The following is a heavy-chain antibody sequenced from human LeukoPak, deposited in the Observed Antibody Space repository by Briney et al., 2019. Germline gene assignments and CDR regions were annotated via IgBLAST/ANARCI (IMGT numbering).Heavy chain of an antibody. CDR3: ARREGFQYYYDSSDYSDAFDI. CDR2: FYYSGST. V-gene: IGHV4-39*01. Sequence: SETLSLTCTVSGGSISSSSYYWGWIRQSPGEGLEWIGSFYYSGSTYYNLSLKSRVTISVDTSKNQFSLKLSSVTAADTAVYYCARREGFQYYYDSSDYSDAFDIWGQGTMVTVSS. D-gene: IGHD3-22*01. CDR1: GGSISSSSYY. J-gene: IGHJ3*02.